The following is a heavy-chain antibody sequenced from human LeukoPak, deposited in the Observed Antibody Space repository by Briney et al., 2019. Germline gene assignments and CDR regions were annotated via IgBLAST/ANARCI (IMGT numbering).Heavy chain of an antibody. CDR1: GGSISSGGYY. D-gene: IGHD4-17*01. CDR3: ARVTTVTTSFHFDY. Sequence: SQTLSLTCTVSGGSISSGGYYWSWIRQPPGEGLEWIGYIYYSGSTYYNPSLKSRVTISLDTSKNQFSLNLSSVTAADTAVCYCARVTTVTTSFHFDYWGQGTLVTVSS. J-gene: IGHJ4*02. CDR2: IYYSGST. V-gene: IGHV4-30-4*01.